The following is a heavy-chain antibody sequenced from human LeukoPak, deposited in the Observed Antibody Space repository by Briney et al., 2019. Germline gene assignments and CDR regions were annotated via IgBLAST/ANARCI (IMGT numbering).Heavy chain of an antibody. CDR3: AKDPHAIVATASEGDY. CDR2: ISGSGGST. CDR1: GFTFSSYA. V-gene: IGHV3-23*01. D-gene: IGHD5-12*01. J-gene: IGHJ4*02. Sequence: PGGSXRLSCAASGFTFSSYAMSWVRQAPGKGLEWVSAISGSGGSTYYADSVKGRFTISRDNSKNTLYLQMSSLRAEDTAVYYCAKDPHAIVATASEGDYWGQGTLVTVSS.